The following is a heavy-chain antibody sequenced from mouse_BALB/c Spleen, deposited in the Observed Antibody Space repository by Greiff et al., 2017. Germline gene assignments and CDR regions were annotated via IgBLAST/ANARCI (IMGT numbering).Heavy chain of an antibody. V-gene: IGHV5-17*02. J-gene: IGHJ3*01. CDR2: ISSGSSTI. CDR3: ARDGFAY. CDR1: GFTFSSFG. Sequence: EVNVVESGGGLVQPGGSRKLSCAASGFTFSSFGMHWVRQAPEKGLEWVAYISSGSSTIYYADTVKGRFTISRDNPKNTLFLQMTSLRSEDTAMYYCARDGFAYWGQGTLVTVSA.